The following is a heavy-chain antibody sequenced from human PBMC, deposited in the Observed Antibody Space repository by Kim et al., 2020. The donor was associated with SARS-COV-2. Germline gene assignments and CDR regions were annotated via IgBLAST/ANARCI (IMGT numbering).Heavy chain of an antibody. CDR3: ARRTVTIDYYYGMDV. CDR1: GGSISSYY. D-gene: IGHD4-17*01. V-gene: IGHV4-59*08. CDR2: IYYSGST. J-gene: IGHJ6*02. Sequence: SETLSLTCTVSGGSISSYYWSWIRQPPGKGLEWIGYIYYSGSTNYNPSLKSRVTISVDTSKNQFSLKLSSVTAADTAVYYCARRTVTIDYYYGMDVWGQGTTVTVSS.